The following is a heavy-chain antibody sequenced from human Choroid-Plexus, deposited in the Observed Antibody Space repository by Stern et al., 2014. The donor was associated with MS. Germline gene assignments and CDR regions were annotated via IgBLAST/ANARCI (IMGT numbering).Heavy chain of an antibody. CDR3: ARDQRGITIFGVVTDYYYLGMDV. Sequence: QLVQSGAEVKKPGASVKVSCKTSGYIFTGYYIHWVRQAAGQGLEWMAWINPNTGGTKYAQKFQGRVTMSRDTSISTAYVELSSLTSDDTAVYYCARDQRGITIFGVVTDYYYLGMDVWGQGTTVTVSS. CDR1: GYIFTGYY. CDR2: INPNTGGT. D-gene: IGHD3-3*01. J-gene: IGHJ6*02. V-gene: IGHV1-2*02.